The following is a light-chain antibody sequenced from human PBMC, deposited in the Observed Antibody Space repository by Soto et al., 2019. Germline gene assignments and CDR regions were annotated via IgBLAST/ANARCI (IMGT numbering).Light chain of an antibody. CDR2: GNN. CDR1: SSNIGAGYD. J-gene: IGLJ1*01. V-gene: IGLV1-40*01. Sequence: QSVLTQPPSVSGAPGQRVTISCTGSSSNIGAGYDVHWYQQLPGTAPKLLIYGNNNRPSGVPDRFSGSKSGTSASLAISGLQAEDEADYYCQSYENTHYGFGTGTKVTVL. CDR3: QSYENTHYG.